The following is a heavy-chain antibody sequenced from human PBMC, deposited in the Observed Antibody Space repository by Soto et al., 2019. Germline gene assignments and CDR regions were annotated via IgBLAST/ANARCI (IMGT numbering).Heavy chain of an antibody. CDR2: IYPDDSDT. D-gene: IGHD6-19*01. V-gene: IGHV5-51*01. Sequence: PGESLKISCKASGYSFTNYWIAWVRQVPGKGLEWMGIIYPDDSDTRYNPTFQGHVTISADKSISTAYLQWSSLKASDTAMYYCVRPPPPGGSGWFSYYYWGQGSLVTVSS. CDR3: VRPPPPGGSGWFSYYY. J-gene: IGHJ4*02. CDR1: GYSFTNYW.